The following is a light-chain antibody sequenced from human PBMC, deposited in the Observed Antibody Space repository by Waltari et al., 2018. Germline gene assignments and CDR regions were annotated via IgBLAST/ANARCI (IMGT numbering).Light chain of an antibody. V-gene: IGLV2-23*01. CDR1: SSDVGTSNL. CDR2: EST. J-gene: IGLJ2*01. CDR3: CSFAGSGPHVV. Sequence: QSALTQPASVSGSPGQSITISCTGTSSDVGTSNLVSLYHHHPGKAPKLMIYESTKRPSGVSNRISGSKSGITASLTISGLQAEDEADYYCCSFAGSGPHVVFGGGTKLTVL.